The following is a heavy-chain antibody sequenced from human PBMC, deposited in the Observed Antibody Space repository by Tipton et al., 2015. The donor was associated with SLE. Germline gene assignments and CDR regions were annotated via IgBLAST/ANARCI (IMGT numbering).Heavy chain of an antibody. Sequence: TLSLTCSVSGGSLSGHYWSWIRQTPGMRLEWIGYIYFSGSTNYNPSFSDRVTISLDRSTDQVSLHLDAVTAADTAVYYCARESRYYESTSYSDAFDIRGRGTTVVVSS. V-gene: IGHV4-59*11. D-gene: IGHD3-22*01. J-gene: IGHJ3*02. CDR3: ARESRYYESTSYSDAFDI. CDR1: GGSLSGHY. CDR2: IYFSGST.